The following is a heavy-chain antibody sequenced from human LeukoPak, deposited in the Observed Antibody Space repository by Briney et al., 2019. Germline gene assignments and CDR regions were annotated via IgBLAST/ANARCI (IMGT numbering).Heavy chain of an antibody. J-gene: IGHJ4*02. CDR1: GFTFDDYA. CDR3: AKDMAAYYYSSGNIDY. V-gene: IGHV3-43D*03. Sequence: GGSLRLSCAASGFTFDDYAMHWVRQAPGTGLEWVSLISWDGGSTYYADSVKGRFTISRDNSKNSLHLQMNSLRAEDTALYYCAKDMAAYYYSSGNIDYWGQGTLVTVSS. CDR2: ISWDGGST. D-gene: IGHD3-10*01.